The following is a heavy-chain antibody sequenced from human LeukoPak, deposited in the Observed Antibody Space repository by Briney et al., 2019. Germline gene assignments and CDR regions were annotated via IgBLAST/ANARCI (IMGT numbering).Heavy chain of an antibody. CDR1: GFTFNDHA. D-gene: IGHD3-22*01. Sequence: PGGSLRLSCAASGFTFNDHAIYCGREAPGKGLEWVSGINWSGDNIGYADSVKGRFTISRDDAKNSLFLQMNSLRAEDTALYYCARASYYLDTTGLGAVDLWGQGKMVTVSS. J-gene: IGHJ3*01. CDR2: INWSGDNI. V-gene: IGHV3-9*01. CDR3: ARASYYLDTTGLGAVDL.